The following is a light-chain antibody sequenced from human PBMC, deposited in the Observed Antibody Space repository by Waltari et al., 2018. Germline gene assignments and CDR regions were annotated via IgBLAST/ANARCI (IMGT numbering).Light chain of an antibody. V-gene: IGLV1-47*01. CDR1: SSNIGSNY. J-gene: IGLJ1*01. CDR3: AAWDDSLSGYV. CDR2: RNN. Sequence: QSVLTQPPSASGTPGQRVTISCSGSSSNIGSNYVYWYQQLPGTAPNRLIYRNNQRHSGVPDRFSGSKSGTSASLAISGLRSEDEADYYCAAWDDSLSGYVFGTETKVTVL.